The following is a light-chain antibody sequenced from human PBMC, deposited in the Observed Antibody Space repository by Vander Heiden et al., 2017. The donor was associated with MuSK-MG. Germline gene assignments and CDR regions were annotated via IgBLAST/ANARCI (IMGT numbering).Light chain of an antibody. CDR2: EVS. Sequence: QSITISCTGTSSDVGGYNYVSWYQQHPGKAPKLMIYEVSNRPSGVSNRFSGSKSGNTASLTISGIQAEDEADYYCSSYTSSSTLEIGGGTKLTVL. J-gene: IGLJ2*01. CDR1: SSDVGGYNY. CDR3: SSYTSSSTLE. V-gene: IGLV2-14*01.